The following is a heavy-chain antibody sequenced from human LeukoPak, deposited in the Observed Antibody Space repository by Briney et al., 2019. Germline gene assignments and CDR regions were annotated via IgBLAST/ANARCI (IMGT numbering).Heavy chain of an antibody. V-gene: IGHV3-30*04. CDR1: GFIFSNYA. J-gene: IGHJ5*02. CDR2: ISSDGSKI. D-gene: IGHD2-21*02. Sequence: GGSLRLSCAASGFIFSNYAMHWVRQAPGKGLEWVALISSDGSKIYYADSVKGRFTISRDNSRNTLYLQMNSLRAEDSAVYYCARYIVSGDNVFDDWFDPWGQGTLVTVSS. CDR3: ARYIVSGDNVFDDWFDP.